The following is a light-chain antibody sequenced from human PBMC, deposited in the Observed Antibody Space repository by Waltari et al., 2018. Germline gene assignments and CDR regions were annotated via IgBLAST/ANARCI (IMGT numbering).Light chain of an antibody. CDR1: SPNIGAGHD. J-gene: IGLJ3*02. CDR2: GNN. CDR3: QSFDIRLSGGVV. V-gene: IGLV1-40*01. Sequence: QSVLTQPPSMSGAPGQRVTISCTGSSPNIGAGHDVHWYQDFPGTAPKLLIYGNNNRPSGVPDRFSGSKSDTSASLAIGGLQAEDEADYYCQSFDIRLSGGVVFGGGTKVTVL.